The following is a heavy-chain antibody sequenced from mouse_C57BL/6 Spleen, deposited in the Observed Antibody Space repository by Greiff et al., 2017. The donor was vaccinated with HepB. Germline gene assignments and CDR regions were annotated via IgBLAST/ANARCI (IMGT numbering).Heavy chain of an antibody. CDR1: GFTFSDYG. CDR2: ISSGSSTI. J-gene: IGHJ3*01. CDR3: ARPYYYGSSSWFAY. V-gene: IGHV5-17*01. Sequence: VQLQQSGGGLVKPGGSLKLSCAASGFTFSDYGMHWVRQAPEKGLEWVAYISSGSSTIYYADTVKGRFTISRDNAKNTLFLQMTSLRSEDTAMYYCARPYYYGSSSWFAYWGQGTLVTVSA. D-gene: IGHD1-1*01.